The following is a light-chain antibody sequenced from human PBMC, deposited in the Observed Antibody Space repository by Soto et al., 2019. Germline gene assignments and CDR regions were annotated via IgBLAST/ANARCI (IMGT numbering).Light chain of an antibody. V-gene: IGKV1-5*03. CDR1: QSISNS. J-gene: IGKJ4*01. CDR2: RAY. Sequence: DIQMTQTPSTRYASVGDRVTMTCRASQSISNSLAWYQQKPGKAPKLLIYRAYALQSGVTSRFSGSGSGTEFTLTIDSLQPDDFATFYCQPYSTYPLTVGGVTQVEIK. CDR3: QPYSTYPLT.